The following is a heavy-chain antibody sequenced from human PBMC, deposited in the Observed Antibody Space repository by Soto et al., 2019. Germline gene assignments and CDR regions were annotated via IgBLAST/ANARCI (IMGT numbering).Heavy chain of an antibody. Sequence: EVQLVESGGGLVQPGGSLKLSCAASGFTFSGSAMHWVRQASGKGLEWVGRIRSKPNNYATAYGASEKGRFTISRDDSKNTAYLQMNSLNTEDTAVYYCSRQASDFWSGKPQYYMDVWGKGTTVTVSS. D-gene: IGHD3-3*01. CDR2: IRSKPNNYAT. CDR1: GFTFSGSA. J-gene: IGHJ6*03. CDR3: SRQASDFWSGKPQYYMDV. V-gene: IGHV3-73*01.